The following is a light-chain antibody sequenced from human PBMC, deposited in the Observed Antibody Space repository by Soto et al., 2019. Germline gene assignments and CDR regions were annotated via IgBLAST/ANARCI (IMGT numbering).Light chain of an antibody. CDR2: AAS. CDR3: QQYDTSPPRYT. V-gene: IGKV3-20*01. J-gene: IGKJ2*01. Sequence: EIVLTQSPGTLSLSPGESATLSCRASQSLNSNFLAWYQQKPGQAPRLLVYAASSRATGIPDRFSVSASGTVFTLTISGLEPEDFAVCYCQQYDTSPPRYTFGQGTKLEIK. CDR1: QSLNSNF.